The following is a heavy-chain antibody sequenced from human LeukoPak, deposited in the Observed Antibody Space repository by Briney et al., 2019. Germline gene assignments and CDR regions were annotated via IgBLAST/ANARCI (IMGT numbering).Heavy chain of an antibody. CDR1: GFTFSSYW. V-gene: IGHV3-7*01. CDR3: ARFKRAGSCRFDY. J-gene: IGHJ4*02. Sequence: GGSLRLSCAASGFTFSSYWMSWVRQAPGKGLEWVANIKQDGSEKYYVDSVKGRFTISRDNAKNSLYLQTNSLRAEDTAVYYCARFKRAGSCRFDYWGQGTLVTVSS. CDR2: IKQDGSEK. D-gene: IGHD2-2*01.